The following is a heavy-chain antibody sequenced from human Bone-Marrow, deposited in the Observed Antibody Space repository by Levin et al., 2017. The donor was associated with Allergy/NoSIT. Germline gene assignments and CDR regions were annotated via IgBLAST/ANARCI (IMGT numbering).Heavy chain of an antibody. Sequence: GGSLRLSCAASGFTFSSYAMHWVRQAPGKGLEWVAVISYDGSNKYYADSVKGRFTISRDNSKNTLYLQMNSLRAEDTAVYYCARNYVDTAMATVQRFERLLSYYGMDVWGQGTTVTVSS. V-gene: IGHV3-30-3*01. CDR1: GFTFSSYA. D-gene: IGHD5-18*01. CDR3: ARNYVDTAMATVQRFERLLSYYGMDV. J-gene: IGHJ6*02. CDR2: ISYDGSNK.